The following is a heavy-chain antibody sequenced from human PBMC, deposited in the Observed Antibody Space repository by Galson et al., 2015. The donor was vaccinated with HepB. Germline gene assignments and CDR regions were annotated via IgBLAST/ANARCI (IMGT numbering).Heavy chain of an antibody. V-gene: IGHV1-18*01. Sequence: SVKVSCKASGYTFSSHSLDWLRQAPGQGPEWVGRINTYNGQTDFALKFQGKVTMTIETSTSIAYMELRTLRSDDTAVYYCARRGYDEEGFDYWGQGTLVTVSS. D-gene: IGHD3-3*01. CDR3: ARRGYDEEGFDY. J-gene: IGHJ4*02. CDR1: GYTFSSHS. CDR2: INTYNGQT.